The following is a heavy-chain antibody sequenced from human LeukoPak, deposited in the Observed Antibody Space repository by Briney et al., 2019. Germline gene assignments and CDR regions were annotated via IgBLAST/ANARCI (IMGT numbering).Heavy chain of an antibody. J-gene: IGHJ4*02. CDR1: GFTVSSNY. CDR3: ARGASGTYYFGY. V-gene: IGHV3-66*02. D-gene: IGHD1-26*01. Sequence: EGSLRLSCAASGFTVSSNYMTWVRQAPGKGLDWVSVIYSGGSTYYADSVKGRFTISRDDSKNTLFLQMNSLRPEDTAVYYCARGASGTYYFGYWGRGTLVTVSS. CDR2: IYSGGST.